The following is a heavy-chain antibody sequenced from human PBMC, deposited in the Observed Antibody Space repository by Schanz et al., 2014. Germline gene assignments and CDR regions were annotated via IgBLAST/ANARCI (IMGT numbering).Heavy chain of an antibody. V-gene: IGHV3-21*01. D-gene: IGHD4-17*01. CDR3: ARVRAYDYGAEAHGMDV. CDR2: ISSSGSYI. J-gene: IGHJ6*02. Sequence: EVQLVESGGGLVKPGGSLRLSCAASGFAFSAYSMNWVRQAPGKGLEWVSSISSSGSYIYFPDSVKGRFTISRDNAKTSLYLQMNSLRAEDTAVYYCARVRAYDYGAEAHGMDVWGHGTTVTFSS. CDR1: GFAFSAYS.